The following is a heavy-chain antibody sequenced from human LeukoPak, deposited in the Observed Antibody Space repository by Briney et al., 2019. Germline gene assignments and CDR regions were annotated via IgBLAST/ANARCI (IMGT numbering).Heavy chain of an antibody. CDR2: IYYSGST. V-gene: IGHV4-59*01. J-gene: IGHJ4*02. D-gene: IGHD5-12*01. CDR1: GGSISSYY. CDR3: ARGGGVATILPFDY. Sequence: SETLSLTCTVSGGSISSYYWSWIRQTPGKGLEWIGYIYYSGSTNYNPSLKSRVTISVDTSKNQFSLKLSSVTAADTAVYYCARGGGVATILPFDYWGQGSLVTVSS.